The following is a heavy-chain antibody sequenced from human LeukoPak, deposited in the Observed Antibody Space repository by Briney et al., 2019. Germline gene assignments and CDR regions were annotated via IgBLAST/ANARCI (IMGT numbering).Heavy chain of an antibody. CDR3: ARGLGWGATIFDY. D-gene: IGHD1-26*01. CDR2: MFHSGTT. J-gene: IGHJ4*02. Sequence: SETLSLTCTVSGDSITSYYWTWIRQPPGKGLEWIGYMFHSGTTSNNPSLKSRVTISVDTSKDQFSLKVRSVTAADTAVYYCARGLGWGATIFDYWGQGALVTVSS. CDR1: GDSITSYY. V-gene: IGHV4-59*01.